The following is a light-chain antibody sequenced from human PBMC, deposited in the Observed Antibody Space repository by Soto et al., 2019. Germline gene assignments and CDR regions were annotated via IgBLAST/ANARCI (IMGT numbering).Light chain of an antibody. Sequence: DIQMTQSPSSLSASVGDRVTITCRASQSISSYLNLYQQKPGKAPKLLIYAASSLQSGVPSRFSGSGSGTDFTLTISSLQPEDFATYYCQQSHSTPLTFGGGTKVDIK. CDR3: QQSHSTPLT. J-gene: IGKJ4*01. V-gene: IGKV1-39*01. CDR2: AAS. CDR1: QSISSY.